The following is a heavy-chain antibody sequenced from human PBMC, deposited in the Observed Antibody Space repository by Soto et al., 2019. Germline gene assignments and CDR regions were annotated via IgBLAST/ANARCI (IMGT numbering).Heavy chain of an antibody. V-gene: IGHV3-11*01. CDR2: ISSSGSTI. J-gene: IGHJ3*02. CDR3: ARDGMELRRTPSDDAFDI. Sequence: QVQLVESGRGLVKPGGSLRLSCAASGFTFSDYYMSWIRQAPGKGLEWVSYISSSGSTIYYADSVKGRFTISRDNAKNSLYLQMNSLRAEDTAVYYCARDGMELRRTPSDDAFDIWGQGTMVTVSS. CDR1: GFTFSDYY. D-gene: IGHD1-7*01.